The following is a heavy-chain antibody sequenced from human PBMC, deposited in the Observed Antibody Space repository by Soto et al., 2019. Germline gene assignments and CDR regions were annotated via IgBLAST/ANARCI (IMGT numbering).Heavy chain of an antibody. D-gene: IGHD3-16*01. Sequence: QVQLVQSGAELKPPGASMTVSCKTSGYSFTTYDINWVRQAAGQGLEWVGWMNPNSGNAGYARKFQDRVAMTRDTSTGTAYMELSSLSSEDTAIYFCARGWGRWPHEKPGDYWGQGTLFTVSS. CDR3: ARGWGRWPHEKPGDY. CDR2: MNPNSGNA. CDR1: GYSFTTYD. V-gene: IGHV1-8*01. J-gene: IGHJ4*02.